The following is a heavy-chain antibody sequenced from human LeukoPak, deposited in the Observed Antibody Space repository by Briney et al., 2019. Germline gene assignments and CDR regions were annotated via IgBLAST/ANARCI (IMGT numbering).Heavy chain of an antibody. CDR1: GGSFSGYY. Sequence: TSETLSLTCAVYGGSFSGYYWSWSRQPPGKGLEWIGEINHSGSTNYNPSLKSRVTISVDTSKNQFSLKLSSVTAADTAVYYCARRRITMIVVVIFRDAFDIWGQGTMVTVSS. CDR2: INHSGST. D-gene: IGHD3-22*01. V-gene: IGHV4-34*01. J-gene: IGHJ3*02. CDR3: ARRRITMIVVVIFRDAFDI.